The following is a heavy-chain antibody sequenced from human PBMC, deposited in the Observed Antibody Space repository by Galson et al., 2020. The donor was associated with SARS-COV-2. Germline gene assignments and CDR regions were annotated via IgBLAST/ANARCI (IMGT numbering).Heavy chain of an antibody. Sequence: GESLKISCAASGFTFSSYGMHWVRQAPGKGLEWVAVIWYDGSNKYYADSVKGRFTISRDNSKNTLYLQMNSLRAEDTAVYYCARPVNGDFWSGFDYWGQGTLVTVSS. CDR2: IWYDGSNK. J-gene: IGHJ4*02. D-gene: IGHD3-3*01. V-gene: IGHV3-33*01. CDR3: ARPVNGDFWSGFDY. CDR1: GFTFSSYG.